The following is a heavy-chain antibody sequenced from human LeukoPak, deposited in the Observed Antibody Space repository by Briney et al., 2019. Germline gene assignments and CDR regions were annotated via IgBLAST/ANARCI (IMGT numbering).Heavy chain of an antibody. D-gene: IGHD3-22*01. V-gene: IGHV3-23*01. J-gene: IGHJ3*02. CDR2: ISGRGGST. CDR1: GFTFSAYA. Sequence: GGSLRLSCAASGFTFSAYAMTWVRQAPGKGLEWVSSISGRGGSTYYADSVRGRFTISRDNAKNTLSLQISSLRPDDTAVYYCARERDGSGLFNPLNIWGQGTMVIFFS. CDR3: ARERDGSGLFNPLNI.